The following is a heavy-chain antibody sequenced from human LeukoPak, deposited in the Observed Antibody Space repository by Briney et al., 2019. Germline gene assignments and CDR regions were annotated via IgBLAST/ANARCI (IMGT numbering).Heavy chain of an antibody. J-gene: IGHJ4*02. CDR1: GFTFSSYS. D-gene: IGHD3-9*01. CDR3: ARGEYYDILTGYGLDYFDY. V-gene: IGHV3-21*01. Sequence: GGSLRLSCAASGFTFSSYSMNWVRQAPGKGLEWVSSISSSSSYIYYADSVKGRFTISRDNAKNSLYLQMNSLRAEDTAVYYCARGEYYDILTGYGLDYFDYWGQGTLVTVSS. CDR2: ISSSSSYI.